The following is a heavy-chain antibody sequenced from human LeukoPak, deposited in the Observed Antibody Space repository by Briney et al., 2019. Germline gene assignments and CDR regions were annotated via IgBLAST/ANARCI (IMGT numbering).Heavy chain of an antibody. CDR3: ANYLDTAMVFDY. CDR1: GFTFSSYW. D-gene: IGHD5-18*01. J-gene: IGHJ4*02. V-gene: IGHV3-7*01. Sequence: GGSLRLSCAASGFTFSSYWMSWVRQAPGKGLEWVANIKQDGREKYYLDSVKGRFTISRDNAKNSLYLQMNSLRAKDTAVYYCANYLDTAMVFDYWGQGTLVTVSS. CDR2: IKQDGREK.